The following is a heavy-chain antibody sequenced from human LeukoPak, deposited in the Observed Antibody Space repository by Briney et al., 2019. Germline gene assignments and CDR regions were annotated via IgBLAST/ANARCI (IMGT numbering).Heavy chain of an antibody. Sequence: SVKVSCKASGGTFSSYAISWVRQAPGQGLEWMGRIIPILGIANYAQKFQGRVTITADKSTSTAYMELSSLRSEDTAVCYCARALRYSYGYIYWGQGTLVTVSS. CDR3: ARALRYSYGYIY. V-gene: IGHV1-69*04. CDR2: IIPILGIA. J-gene: IGHJ4*02. D-gene: IGHD5-18*01. CDR1: GGTFSSYA.